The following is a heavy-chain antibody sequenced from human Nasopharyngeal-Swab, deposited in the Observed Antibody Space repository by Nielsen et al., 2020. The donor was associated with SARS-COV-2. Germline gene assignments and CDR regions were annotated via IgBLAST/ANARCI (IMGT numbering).Heavy chain of an antibody. CDR2: ISSSSSYI. CDR3: ARDQGYCSSTSCYEFDY. D-gene: IGHD2-2*01. J-gene: IGHJ4*02. CDR1: GFTFSSYS. Sequence: GESLKISCAASGFTFSSYSMNWVRQAPGKGLEWVSSISSSSSYIYYADSVKGRFTISRDNAKNSLYLQMNSLRAEDTAVYYCARDQGYCSSTSCYEFDYWGQGTLVTVSS. V-gene: IGHV3-21*01.